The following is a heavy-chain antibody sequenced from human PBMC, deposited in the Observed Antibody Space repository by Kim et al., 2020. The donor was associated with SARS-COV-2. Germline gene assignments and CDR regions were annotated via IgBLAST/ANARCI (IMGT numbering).Heavy chain of an antibody. CDR3: ARGGHSSSWYGNKNAFDI. Sequence: SETLSLTCAVYGGSFSGYYWSWIRQPPGKGLEWIGEINHSGSTNYNPSLKSRVTISVDTSKNQFSLKLSSVTAADTAVYYCARGGHSSSWYGNKNAFDIWGQGTMVTVSS. CDR1: GGSFSGYY. V-gene: IGHV4-34*01. D-gene: IGHD6-13*01. J-gene: IGHJ3*02. CDR2: INHSGST.